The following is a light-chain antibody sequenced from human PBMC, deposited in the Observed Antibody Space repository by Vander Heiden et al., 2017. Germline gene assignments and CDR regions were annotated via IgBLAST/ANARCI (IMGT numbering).Light chain of an antibody. CDR1: QSALYNPHNRNY. V-gene: IGKV4-1*01. CDR2: GAS. J-gene: IGKJ1*01. Sequence: DIVMTQSPDSLSVSLGERATINCKSSQSALYNPHNRNYLSWYQQKPGKPPKLLIYGASSRESGVPARFSGSGSGTDFTLTISSLQPEDLAVYYCQQAYSIPRTFGQGTKVEIK. CDR3: QQAYSIPRT.